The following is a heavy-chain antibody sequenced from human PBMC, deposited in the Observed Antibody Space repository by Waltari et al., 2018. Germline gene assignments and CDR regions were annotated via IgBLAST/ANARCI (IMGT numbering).Heavy chain of an antibody. CDR1: EATFSTYA. D-gene: IGHD2-21*01. V-gene: IGHV1-69*05. CDR3: ATGSDTMWWMGY. CDR2: IIPIFGTA. Sequence: QVQLVQSGAEVKKPGSSVKVSCKASEATFSTYAIRWVRQAPGQGLEWMGGIIPIFGTANYAQKFQGRVTITTDESTSTAYMELSSLRSEDTAVYYCATGSDTMWWMGYWGQGTLVTVSS. J-gene: IGHJ4*02.